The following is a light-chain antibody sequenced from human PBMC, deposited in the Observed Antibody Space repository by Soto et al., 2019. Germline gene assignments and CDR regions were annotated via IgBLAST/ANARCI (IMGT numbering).Light chain of an antibody. V-gene: IGLV2-14*01. Sequence: QSVLTQPASASGSPGQSITISCTGTSGDIGDYNYVSWDQQYPDKAPKLIIFEVSERPSGISSRFSGSKSGNTASLTISGLRTEDEADYYCSSYRRTNSFVFGTGTKVTVL. CDR3: SSYRRTNSFV. CDR1: SGDIGDYNY. J-gene: IGLJ1*01. CDR2: EVS.